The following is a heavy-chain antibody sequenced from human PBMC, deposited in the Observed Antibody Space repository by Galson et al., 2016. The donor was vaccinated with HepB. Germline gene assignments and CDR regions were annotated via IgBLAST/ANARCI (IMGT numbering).Heavy chain of an antibody. CDR1: GFSVSSSY. Sequence: SLRLSCAASGFSVSSSYMTWVRQTPGKGLEWVSSIGSDRRYKFYADSLKGRFTISRDNAKNSLYLQVNSLRAEDTGVYYCARSGWTGNFDFWGQGTLVTVSS. J-gene: IGHJ4*02. CDR2: IGSDRRYK. CDR3: ARSGWTGNFDF. V-gene: IGHV3-21*01. D-gene: IGHD3/OR15-3a*01.